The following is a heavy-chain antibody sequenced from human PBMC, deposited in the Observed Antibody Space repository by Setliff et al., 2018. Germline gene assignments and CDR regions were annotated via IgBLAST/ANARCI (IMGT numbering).Heavy chain of an antibody. CDR2: IHHSGST. D-gene: IGHD6-19*01. Sequence: PSETLSLTCTVSGGSISSYYWSWIRQPPGKGLEWIGSIHHSGSTYYNPSLTSRVTISVDTSKNQFSLKLSSVTAADRAVYYCAREQWRDAPGYYYMDVWAKGTTVTVSS. V-gene: IGHV4-59*12. CDR1: GGSISSYY. J-gene: IGHJ6*03. CDR3: AREQWRDAPGYYYMDV.